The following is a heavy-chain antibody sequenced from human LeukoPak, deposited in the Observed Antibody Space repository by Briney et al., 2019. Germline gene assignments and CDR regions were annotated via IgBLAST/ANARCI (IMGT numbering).Heavy chain of an antibody. CDR1: GFTFSNYA. CDR3: AKGPVVPAATYYFDY. V-gene: IGHV3-23*01. J-gene: IGHJ4*02. D-gene: IGHD2-2*01. CDR2: SSGSGDNT. Sequence: GGSLRLSCAASGFTFSNYAITWVRQAPGKGLEWVSASSGSGDNTYYADSVKGRFTISRDNSKNTLYLQMNSLRAEDTALYYCAKGPVVPAATYYFDYWGQGTLVTVSS.